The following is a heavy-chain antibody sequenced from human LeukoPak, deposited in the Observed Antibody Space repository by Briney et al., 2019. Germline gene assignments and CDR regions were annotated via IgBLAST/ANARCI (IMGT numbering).Heavy chain of an antibody. J-gene: IGHJ4*02. CDR3: AKDQAYSGYDSGY. CDR1: GFTFSSYG. D-gene: IGHD5-12*01. Sequence: GGSLRLSCAASGFTFSSYGMHWVRQAPGKGLEWVAVISYDGSNKYYADSVKGRFTISRDNSKNTLYLQMNSLRAEDTVVYYCAKDQAYSGYDSGYWGQGTLVTVSS. V-gene: IGHV3-30*18. CDR2: ISYDGSNK.